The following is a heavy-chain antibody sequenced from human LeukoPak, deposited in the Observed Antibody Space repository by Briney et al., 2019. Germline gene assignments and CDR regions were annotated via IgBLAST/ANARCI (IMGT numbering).Heavy chain of an antibody. J-gene: IGHJ3*02. V-gene: IGHV3-64*01. D-gene: IGHD3-22*01. CDR1: GFTLSSYA. CDR3: ARAEAKMIAGGIAFDI. CDR2: LSSNGGST. Sequence: GGSLRLSCAASGFTLSSYAMLWLGQAPGKGLEDVSALSSNGGSTYYANSVKGRFTISRDNSKNTLYLQMGSLRAEDMAVYYCARAEAKMIAGGIAFDIWGQGTMVTVSS.